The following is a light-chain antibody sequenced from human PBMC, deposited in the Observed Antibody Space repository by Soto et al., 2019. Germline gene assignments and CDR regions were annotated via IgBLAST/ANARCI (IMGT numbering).Light chain of an antibody. Sequence: QSVLTQPPSVSGAPGQRVTISCTGSSSNIGAGSDVHWYQQLPGTAPKLLIYANNNRPSGVPDRFSGSKSGTSASLAITGLQPEDEADYYCQSYYSSLSGYVFGTGTKLTVL. V-gene: IGLV1-40*01. CDR1: SSNIGAGSD. J-gene: IGLJ1*01. CDR2: ANN. CDR3: QSYYSSLSGYV.